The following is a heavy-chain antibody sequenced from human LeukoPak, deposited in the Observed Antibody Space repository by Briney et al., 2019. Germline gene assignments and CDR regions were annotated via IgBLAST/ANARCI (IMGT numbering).Heavy chain of an antibody. CDR1: GFTFSSYG. Sequence: GGSLRLSCAASGFTFSSYGMHWVRQAPGKGLDWVAVISYDGSNKYYADSVKGRFSISRDNSKNTLYLQMNSLRAEDTAVYYCARGPYTDYWGQGTLVTVSS. CDR3: ARGPYTDY. CDR2: ISYDGSNK. J-gene: IGHJ4*02. V-gene: IGHV3-30*12. D-gene: IGHD2-2*02.